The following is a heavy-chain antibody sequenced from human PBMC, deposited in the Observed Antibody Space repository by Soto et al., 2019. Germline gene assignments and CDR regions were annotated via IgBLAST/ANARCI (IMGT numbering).Heavy chain of an antibody. J-gene: IGHJ5*01. CDR1: GGTFSSYS. D-gene: IGHD3-3*01. CDR3: ATRVSISGVVISWFGP. CDR2: IIPILRTV. V-gene: IGHV1-69*01. Sequence: QVQLVQSGAEVKEPGSSVKASCKASGGTFSSYSISWVRQAPGQGLEWMGGIIPILRTVQYAQMFQGRLTIAADESTSTAYMELSRLKSDDTAVYYCATRVSISGVVISWFGPWGRGTLVTVSS.